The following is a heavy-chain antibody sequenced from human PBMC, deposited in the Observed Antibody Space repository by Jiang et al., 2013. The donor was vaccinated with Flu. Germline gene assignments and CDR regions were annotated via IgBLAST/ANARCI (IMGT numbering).Heavy chain of an antibody. D-gene: IGHD5-18*01. CDR2: ISYDGSNK. CDR1: GFTFSSYA. Sequence: GGGVVQPGRSLRLSCAASGFTFSSYAMHWVRQATRQGAGVVAVISYDGSNKYYADSVKGRFTISRDNSKNTLYLQMNSLRAEDTAVYYCARDLGTAMVWEGLPHYGMDVWGQGTTVTVSS. J-gene: IGHJ6*02. CDR3: ARDLGTAMVWEGLPHYGMDV. V-gene: IGHV3-30-3*01.